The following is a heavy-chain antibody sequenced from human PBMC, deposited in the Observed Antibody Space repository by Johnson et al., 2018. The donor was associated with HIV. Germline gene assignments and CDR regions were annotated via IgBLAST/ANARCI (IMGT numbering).Heavy chain of an antibody. Sequence: QVQLVESGGGLVQPGGSLRLSCAASGFIFSDYYMTWIRQAPGKGLESMSYISSSGRTIYYADSVKGRFTMSRDNAKKSLYLQMNSLRAEDTAVYYCARDFIAPEMGDAFDIWGQGTMVTVSS. V-gene: IGHV3-11*04. D-gene: IGHD6-25*01. CDR3: ARDFIAPEMGDAFDI. CDR1: GFIFSDYY. J-gene: IGHJ3*02. CDR2: ISSSGRTI.